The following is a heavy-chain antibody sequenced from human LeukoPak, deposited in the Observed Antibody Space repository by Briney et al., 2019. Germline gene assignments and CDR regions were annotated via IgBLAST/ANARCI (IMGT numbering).Heavy chain of an antibody. D-gene: IGHD5-12*01. Sequence: GGSLRLSCAASGFTFSSYGMHWVRQAPGKGLEWVAFIRYDGSNKYYADSVKGRFTTSRDNSKNTLYLQMNSLRAEDTAVYYCAKDYRLWYGYSGYDAFDYWGQGTLVTVSS. CDR3: AKDYRLWYGYSGYDAFDY. CDR1: GFTFSSYG. CDR2: IRYDGSNK. J-gene: IGHJ4*02. V-gene: IGHV3-30*02.